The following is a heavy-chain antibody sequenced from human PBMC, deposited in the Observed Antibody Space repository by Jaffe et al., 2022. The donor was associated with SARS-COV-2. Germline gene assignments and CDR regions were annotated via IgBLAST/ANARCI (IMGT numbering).Heavy chain of an antibody. V-gene: IGHV4-39*01. D-gene: IGHD3-3*01. CDR2: IYYSGST. CDR3: ARGSITIFGVVIHNWFDP. Sequence: QLQLQESGPGLVKPSETLSLTCTVSGGSISSSSYYWGWIRQPPGKGLEWIGSIYYSGSTYYNPSLKSRVTISVDTSKNQFSLKLSSVTAADTAVYYCARGSITIFGVVIHNWFDPWGQGTLVTVSS. J-gene: IGHJ5*02. CDR1: GGSISSSSYY.